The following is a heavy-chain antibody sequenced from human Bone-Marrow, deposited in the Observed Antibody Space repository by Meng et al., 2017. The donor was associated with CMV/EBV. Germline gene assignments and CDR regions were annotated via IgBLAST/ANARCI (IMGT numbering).Heavy chain of an antibody. CDR1: GFPFSRSA. D-gene: IGHD3-22*01. CDR2: ISYDGSNK. Sequence: GFPFSRSAMHWVRQAPCKGLEWVAVISYDGSNKYYADSVKGRFTISRDNSKNTLYLQMDSLRAEDTAVYYCARDSNNDYDINWFDPWGQGTLVTVSS. V-gene: IGHV3-30-3*01. J-gene: IGHJ5*02. CDR3: ARDSNNDYDINWFDP.